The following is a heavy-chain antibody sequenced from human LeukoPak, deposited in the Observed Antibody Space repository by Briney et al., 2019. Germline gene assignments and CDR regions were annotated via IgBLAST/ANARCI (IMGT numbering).Heavy chain of an antibody. CDR2: IYYSGST. CDR3: ARQTASWELPYYFDY. J-gene: IGHJ4*02. D-gene: IGHD1-26*01. Sequence: SETLSLTCTVSGGSISSSSYYWGWIRQPPGKGLEWIGSIYYSGSTYYNPSLKSRVTISVDTSKNQFSLKLSSVTAADTAVYYCARQTASWELPYYFDYWGQGTLVTVSS. V-gene: IGHV4-39*01. CDR1: GGSISSSSYY.